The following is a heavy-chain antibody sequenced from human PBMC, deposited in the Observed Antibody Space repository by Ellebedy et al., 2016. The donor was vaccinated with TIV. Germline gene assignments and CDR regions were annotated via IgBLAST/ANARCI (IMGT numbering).Heavy chain of an antibody. Sequence: GESLKISCAASGFTFSSYEMQWVRQAPGKGLEWVSHISSTGGTTYYADSLKGRLTISRDNAKNSLFLQMNSLRAEDTALYYCARVGIVGGMDVWGQGTTVSVSS. CDR2: ISSTGGTT. J-gene: IGHJ6*02. CDR1: GFTFSSYE. D-gene: IGHD2/OR15-2a*01. V-gene: IGHV3-48*03. CDR3: ARVGIVGGMDV.